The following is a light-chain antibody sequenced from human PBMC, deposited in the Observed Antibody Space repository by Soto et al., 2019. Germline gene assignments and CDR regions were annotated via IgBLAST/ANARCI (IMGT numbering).Light chain of an antibody. CDR2: DIN. Sequence: QSVLTQPPSVSAAPGQKVTISCSGSSSNIGNNYISWYQQVPGTAPKLLIYDINERPSGIPDRFSGSKSGTSATLAITGLQTGDEADYYCATWDNCLSAVVFGGGTKLTVL. V-gene: IGLV1-51*01. J-gene: IGLJ2*01. CDR3: ATWDNCLSAVV. CDR1: SSNIGNNY.